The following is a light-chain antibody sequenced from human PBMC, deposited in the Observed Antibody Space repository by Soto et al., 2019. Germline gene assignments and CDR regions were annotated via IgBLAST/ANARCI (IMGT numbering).Light chain of an antibody. CDR2: DAS. CDR3: QQRSNWLPF. CDR1: QSVSSY. Sequence: EVVLTQSPATINLSPGSRDTISCRASQSVSSYLAWYQQKPGQAPRLLIYDASNRATGIPARFSGSGSGTDFTLTISSLEPEDFAVYYCQQRSNWLPFFGHGSLIEIK. J-gene: IGKJ5*01. V-gene: IGKV3-11*01.